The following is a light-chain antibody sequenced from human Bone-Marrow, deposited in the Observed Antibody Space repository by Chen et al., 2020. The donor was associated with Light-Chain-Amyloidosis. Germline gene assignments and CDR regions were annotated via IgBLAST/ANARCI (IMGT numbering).Light chain of an antibody. V-gene: IGLV3-25*03. Sequence: SYELTQPPSLSVYPGQTARITCSGDDLPTKYAYWYQQKPGQAPALVIHRDTERPSGISERFSVSSSGTTATLTISGVQAEDEADYHCQSADSSGTYEVIFGGGTKLTVL. J-gene: IGLJ2*01. CDR2: RDT. CDR3: QSADSSGTYEVI. CDR1: DLPTKY.